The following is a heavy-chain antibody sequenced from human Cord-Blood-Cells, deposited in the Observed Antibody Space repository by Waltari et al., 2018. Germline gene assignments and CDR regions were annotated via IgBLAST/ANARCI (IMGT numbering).Heavy chain of an antibody. J-gene: IGHJ5*02. V-gene: IGHV4-59*08. Sequence: QVQLQESGPGLVKPSETLSLTCTVSGGSISSYYWSWIRQPPGKGLEWIGYIYYSGSTNYNPSLQSRVTISVDTSKNQFSLKLSSVTAADTAVYYCARRGLGNWFDPWGQGTLVTVSS. CDR3: ARRGLGNWFDP. CDR1: GGSISSYY. D-gene: IGHD3-9*01. CDR2: IYYSGST.